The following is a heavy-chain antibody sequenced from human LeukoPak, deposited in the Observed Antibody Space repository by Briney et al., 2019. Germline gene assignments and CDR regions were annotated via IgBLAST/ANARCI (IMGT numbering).Heavy chain of an antibody. CDR3: ARRVVESAATTERNWFDP. CDR1: GGSISSYY. V-gene: IGHV4-59*08. Sequence: PSETLSLTCSVSGGSISSYYWSWIRQPPGKGLEWIGYIYYSGSTNYNPSLKSRVTVSLDTSKNQFSLKLNSVTATDTALYSCARRVVESAATTERNWFDPWGQGTLVTVSS. J-gene: IGHJ5*02. D-gene: IGHD4-11*01. CDR2: IYYSGST.